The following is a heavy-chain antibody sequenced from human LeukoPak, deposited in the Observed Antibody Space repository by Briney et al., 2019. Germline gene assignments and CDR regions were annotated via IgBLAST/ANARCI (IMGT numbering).Heavy chain of an antibody. Sequence: GESLKISCKGSGYSFTSYWIGWVRQMPGKGLEWMGIIYPGDSDARYSPSFQGQVTISADKSISTAYLQWSSLKASDTAMYYCARLWSRCSGGSCYYRGGFGDYWGQGTLVTVSS. D-gene: IGHD2-15*01. J-gene: IGHJ4*02. CDR3: ARLWSRCSGGSCYYRGGFGDY. V-gene: IGHV5-51*01. CDR1: GYSFTSYW. CDR2: IYPGDSDA.